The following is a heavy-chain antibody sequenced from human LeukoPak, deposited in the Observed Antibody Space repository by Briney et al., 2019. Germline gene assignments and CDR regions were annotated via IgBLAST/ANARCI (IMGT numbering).Heavy chain of an antibody. V-gene: IGHV3-30-3*01. CDR2: ISYDRSNK. Sequence: GRSLRLSCAASGFTFSSYAMHWVRQAPGKGLEWVAVISYDRSNKYYADSVKGRFTISRDNSKNTLYLQMNSLRAEDTAVYYCARDRGRYSSSWTHDYWGQGTLVTVSS. D-gene: IGHD6-13*01. CDR1: GFTFSSYA. J-gene: IGHJ4*02. CDR3: ARDRGRYSSSWTHDY.